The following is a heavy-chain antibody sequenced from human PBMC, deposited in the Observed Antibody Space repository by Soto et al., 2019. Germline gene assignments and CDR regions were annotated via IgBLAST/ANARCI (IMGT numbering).Heavy chain of an antibody. CDR1: GFTFSSYW. D-gene: IGHD3-16*01. J-gene: IGHJ3*02. CDR3: ARGGGIQYYDYIRAFDI. CDR2: IKQDGSEK. Sequence: GGSLRLSCAASGFTFSSYWMSWVRQAPGKGLEWVANIKQDGSEKYYVDSVKGRFTISRDNAKNSLYLQMNSLRAEDTAVYYCARGGGIQYYDYIRAFDIWGQGTMVTVSS. V-gene: IGHV3-7*01.